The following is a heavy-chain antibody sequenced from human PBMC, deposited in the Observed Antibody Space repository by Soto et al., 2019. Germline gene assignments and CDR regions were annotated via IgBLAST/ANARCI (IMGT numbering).Heavy chain of an antibody. CDR2: INPEETTT. Sequence: EVQLVESGGGLVQPGGSLRLSCAASGFSFSSNWMHWVRQAPGKGLVWVSRINPEETTTTYADPVEGRFTISRDNPKTRWILKMTSLGLKATAFYNGPRITFGVRDYWGKETLVTV. V-gene: IGHV3-74*01. D-gene: IGHD3-3*01. J-gene: IGHJ4*02. CDR3: PRITFGVRDY. CDR1: GFSFSSNW.